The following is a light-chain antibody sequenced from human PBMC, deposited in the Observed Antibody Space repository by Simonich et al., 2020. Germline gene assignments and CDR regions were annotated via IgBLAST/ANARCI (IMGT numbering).Light chain of an antibody. V-gene: IGLV2-23*02. CDR2: EVS. CDR1: SSDVGGYNY. CDR3: CSYAGSSTLV. J-gene: IGLJ3*02. Sequence: QSALTQPASVSGSPGQSITISCTGTSSDVGGYNYVSWYQQHPGKAPKLMIYEVSKRHSGVSNRFSGSKSGNTASLTISGLQAEDEADYYCCSYAGSSTLVFGGGTKLTVL.